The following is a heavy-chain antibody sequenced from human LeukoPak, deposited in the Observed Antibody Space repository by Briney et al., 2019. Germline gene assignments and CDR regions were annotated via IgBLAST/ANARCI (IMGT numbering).Heavy chain of an antibody. V-gene: IGHV1-2*02. CDR2: INPNSGGT. CDR1: GYTFTGYY. D-gene: IGHD1-26*01. J-gene: IGHJ4*02. CDR3: ARQYSGSYYRFDY. Sequence: ASVKVSCKASGYTFTGYYMHWVRQAPGQGLEWMGWINPNSGGTNYAQKFQGRVTMTRDTSISTAYMELSRLRSADTAVYYCARQYSGSYYRFDYWGQGTLVTVSS.